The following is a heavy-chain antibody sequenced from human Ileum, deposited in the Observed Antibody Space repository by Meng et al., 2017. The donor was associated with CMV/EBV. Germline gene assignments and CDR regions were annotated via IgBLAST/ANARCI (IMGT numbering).Heavy chain of an antibody. V-gene: IGHV1-2*02. D-gene: IGHD5-24*01. CDR3: ARGANYASFRVDY. CDR1: GYTFTDFY. CDR2: INPKSGDT. J-gene: IGHJ4*02. Sequence: QVQLLQSGAEVKQPGASVKLSCKASGYTFTDFYIHWVRQAPGEGLEWMGWINPKSGDTNYAQQFQGGVTVTRDTSVSTVYMEVTSDDSAVYYCARGANYASFRVDYWGQGTLVTVSS.